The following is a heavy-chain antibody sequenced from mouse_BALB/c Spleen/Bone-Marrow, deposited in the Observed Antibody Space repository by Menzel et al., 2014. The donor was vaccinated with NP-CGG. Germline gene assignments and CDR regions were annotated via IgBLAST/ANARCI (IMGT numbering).Heavy chain of an antibody. CDR2: INPSNGRT. V-gene: IGHV1S81*02. D-gene: IGHD1-1*01. CDR3: ARLIYGSSYIVDF. CDR1: GYTFTGYW. Sequence: VKLQESGAELVKPGASVKLSCKASGYTFTGYWMHWVKQRPGQGLEWIGEINPSNGRTNYNEKFKSMATLTVDKSSSTACMQHSRLTSEDSAVFYCARLIYGSSYIVDFWGQGTSVAVSS. J-gene: IGHJ4*01.